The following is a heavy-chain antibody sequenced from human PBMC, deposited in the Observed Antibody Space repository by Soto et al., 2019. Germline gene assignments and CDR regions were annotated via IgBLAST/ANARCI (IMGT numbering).Heavy chain of an antibody. D-gene: IGHD3-10*01. CDR3: AREIWFGESYFDY. J-gene: IGHJ4*02. V-gene: IGHV3-48*03. CDR1: GFTFSSYE. Sequence: VGSLRLSGAASGFTFSSYEMNWVGQAPGKGLEWVSYISSSGSTIYYADSVKGRFTISRDNAKNSLYLQMNSLRAENTAVYYCAREIWFGESYFDYWGQGTLVTVSS. CDR2: ISSSGSTI.